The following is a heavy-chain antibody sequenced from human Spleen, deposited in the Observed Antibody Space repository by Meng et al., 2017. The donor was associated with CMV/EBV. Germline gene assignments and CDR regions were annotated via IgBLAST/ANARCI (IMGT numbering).Heavy chain of an antibody. V-gene: IGHV4-39*07. D-gene: IGHD5/OR15-5a*01. Sequence: GSLRLSCSVSGDSIDSSRYYWGWIRQSPGKGLEWIGSLYYSGSTYYNPTLKTKIAMSVDTSKNQFFLKVNSVTAADSGLYYCVRIGQVSTTFYYYFGMGVWGRGTTVTVSS. CDR1: GDSIDSSRYY. J-gene: IGHJ6*02. CDR2: LYYSGST. CDR3: VRIGQVSTTFYYYFGMGV.